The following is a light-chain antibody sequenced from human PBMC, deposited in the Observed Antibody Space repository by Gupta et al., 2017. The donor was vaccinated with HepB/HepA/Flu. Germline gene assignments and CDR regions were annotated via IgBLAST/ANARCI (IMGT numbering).Light chain of an antibody. Sequence: QSVLTQPLSVSAASGQKVTISCSGSSSNNGINSVSWYQQFTGTAPKLLIYEHYNRPSGIPDRFSGSKSGSSATLGITGLQTGDEADYYCGTWDSSLSDVVFGGGTKLTVL. CDR1: SSNNGINS. CDR2: EHY. V-gene: IGLV1-51*02. J-gene: IGLJ3*02. CDR3: GTWDSSLSDVV.